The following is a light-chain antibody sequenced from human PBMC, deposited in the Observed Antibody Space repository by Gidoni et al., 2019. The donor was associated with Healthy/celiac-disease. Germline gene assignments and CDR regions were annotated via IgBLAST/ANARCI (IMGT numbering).Light chain of an antibody. Sequence: AIQLTQSPSSLSASVGDRVTITCRASQGISSALAWYQQKPGKAPKLLIYDASSLESGVPSRFSGNGSCTDFTLTIRSLQPADFATYYCQQFNRYPVTFGGGTKVEI. CDR1: QGISSA. CDR2: DAS. V-gene: IGKV1-13*02. CDR3: QQFNRYPVT. J-gene: IGKJ4*01.